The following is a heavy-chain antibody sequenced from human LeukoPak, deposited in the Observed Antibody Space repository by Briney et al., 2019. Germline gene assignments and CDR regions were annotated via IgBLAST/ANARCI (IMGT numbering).Heavy chain of an antibody. CDR1: GYTFTGYY. CDR2: INPNSGGT. Sequence: GASVKVSCKASGYTFTGYYMHWMRQAPGQGLEWMGWINPNSGGTNYAQKFQGRVTMTRDTSISTAYMELSRLRSDDTAVYYCARPLLGCSGGSCYSDWFDPWGQGTLVTVSS. J-gene: IGHJ5*02. CDR3: ARPLLGCSGGSCYSDWFDP. D-gene: IGHD2-15*01. V-gene: IGHV1-2*02.